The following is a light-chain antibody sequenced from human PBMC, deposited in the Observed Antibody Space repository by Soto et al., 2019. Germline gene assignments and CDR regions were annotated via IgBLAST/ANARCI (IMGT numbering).Light chain of an antibody. CDR3: HQYYTTPQT. V-gene: IGKV4-1*01. CDR1: QTVLSSSNNRNY. J-gene: IGKJ1*01. CDR2: WAS. Sequence: DLVMTQSPDSLTVSLGERATINCKSSQTVLSSSNNRNYLAWYQQKPGQPPTLLLYWASTRESGVPDRFSGSGSGADFTLTISRLQAEDVAVYYCHQYYTTPQTFGQGTKVEIK.